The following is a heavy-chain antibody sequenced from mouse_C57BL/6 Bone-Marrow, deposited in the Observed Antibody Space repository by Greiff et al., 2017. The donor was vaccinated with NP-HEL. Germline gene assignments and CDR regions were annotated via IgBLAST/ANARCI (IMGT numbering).Heavy chain of an antibody. CDR1: GYAFTNYL. Sequence: VKLQESGAELVRPGTSVKVSCKASGYAFTNYLIEWVKQRPGQGLEWIGVINPGSGGTNYNEKFKGKATLTADKSSSTAYMQLSSLTSEDSAVYFCARDYYYYGSSYAYDWYFDVWGTGTTVTVSS. D-gene: IGHD1-1*01. CDR2: INPGSGGT. CDR3: ARDYYYYGSSYAYDWYFDV. V-gene: IGHV1-54*01. J-gene: IGHJ1*03.